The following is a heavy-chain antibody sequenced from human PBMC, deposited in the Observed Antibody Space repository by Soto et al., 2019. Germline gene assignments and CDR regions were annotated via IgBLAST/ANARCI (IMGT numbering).Heavy chain of an antibody. CDR3: ARDRNRNGYYYNMDV. CDR1: GFTFSSYG. D-gene: IGHD2-8*01. CDR2: ISYDGSSK. V-gene: IGHV3-30*03. Sequence: GGSLRLSCAASGFTFSSYGMHWVRLAPGKGLEWVAVISYDGSSKYYADSVKGRFTFSRDNSKNTMYMQMNSLRPEDTAVYYCARDRNRNGYYYNMDVWGQGTTVTVSS. J-gene: IGHJ6*02.